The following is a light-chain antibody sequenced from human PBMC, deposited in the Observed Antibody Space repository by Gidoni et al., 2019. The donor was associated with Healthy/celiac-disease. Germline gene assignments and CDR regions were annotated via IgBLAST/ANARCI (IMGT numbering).Light chain of an antibody. V-gene: IGLV3-21*04. Sequence: SYVLTQPPSVSVAPGKTARITCGGNNLGSKSVHWYQQKPGQAPVLVIYYDSDRPSGIPERFSGSNSGNTATLTISRVEAGDEADYYCQVWDISSDHPVFGGGTKLTVL. CDR2: YDS. CDR1: NLGSKS. CDR3: QVWDISSDHPV. J-gene: IGLJ2*01.